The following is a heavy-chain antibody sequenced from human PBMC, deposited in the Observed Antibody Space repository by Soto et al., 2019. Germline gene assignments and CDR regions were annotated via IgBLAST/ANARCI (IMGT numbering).Heavy chain of an antibody. CDR2: ISYDGSNK. CDR1: GFTFSSYG. V-gene: IGHV3-30*18. CDR3: AQESYGMDF. Sequence: QVQLVESGGGVVQPGRSLRLSCAASGFTFSSYGMHWVRQAPGKGLEWVAVISYDGSNKYYADSVKGRFTISRDNSKNALYLQMNSLRAEDTAVYYCAQESYGMDFWGQGTTVTVSS. J-gene: IGHJ6*02.